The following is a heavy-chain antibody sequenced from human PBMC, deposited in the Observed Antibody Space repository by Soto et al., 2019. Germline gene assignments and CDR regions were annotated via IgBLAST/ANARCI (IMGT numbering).Heavy chain of an antibody. Sequence: QLQLQESGPGLVKPSETLSLTCTVSGGSISSSSYYWGWIRQPPGKGLEWIGSIYYSGSTYYNPSLKSRVTISVDTSKNQFSLKLSSVTAADTAVYYCARQDGYDYGLHYWGQGTLVTVSS. J-gene: IGHJ4*02. D-gene: IGHD5-12*01. V-gene: IGHV4-39*01. CDR3: ARQDGYDYGLHY. CDR1: GGSISSSSYY. CDR2: IYYSGST.